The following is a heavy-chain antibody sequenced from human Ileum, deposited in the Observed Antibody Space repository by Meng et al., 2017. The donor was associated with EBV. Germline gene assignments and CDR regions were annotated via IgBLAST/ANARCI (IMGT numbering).Heavy chain of an antibody. Sequence: QGHVTGSGPGRVKPSGTPSLTWAVPGGAMSSTNWWSWVRQPPGKGLEWIGEIYHSGSTNYNPSLKSRVSISVDKSKNQFSLKLSSVTAADTAVYYCARADKVRFDYWGQGTLVTVSS. CDR1: GGAMSSTNW. J-gene: IGHJ4*02. V-gene: IGHV4-4*02. CDR2: IYHSGST. CDR3: ARADKVRFDY.